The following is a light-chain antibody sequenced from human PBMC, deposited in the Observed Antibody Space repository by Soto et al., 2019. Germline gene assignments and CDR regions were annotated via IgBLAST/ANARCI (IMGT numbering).Light chain of an antibody. V-gene: IGLV2-14*03. CDR3: SSYTSSSTPYV. Sequence: QSVLTQPASVSGSPGQSITISCTGSSSDVGGYDYVSWYQHHPGKAPKLMIHDVSNRPSGVSNRFSGSKSGNTASLTISGLQAEDEDDYYCSSYTSSSTPYVFGTGTKLTVL. CDR2: DVS. CDR1: SSDVGGYDY. J-gene: IGLJ1*01.